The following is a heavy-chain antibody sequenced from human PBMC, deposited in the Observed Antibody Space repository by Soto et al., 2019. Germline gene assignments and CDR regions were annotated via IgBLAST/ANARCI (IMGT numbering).Heavy chain of an antibody. Sequence: QVQLVESGGGVVQPGRSLRLSCAASGFTFSSFGIHWVRQAPGKGLEWVAVILYDGIDKNYADSVKGRFTISRENSKNMVYLQMNSLRAEDTAVYYCAKDLREMATIRPDYWGQGILVTVSS. CDR1: GFTFSSFG. CDR2: ILYDGIDK. D-gene: IGHD5-12*01. V-gene: IGHV3-30*18. J-gene: IGHJ4*02. CDR3: AKDLREMATIRPDY.